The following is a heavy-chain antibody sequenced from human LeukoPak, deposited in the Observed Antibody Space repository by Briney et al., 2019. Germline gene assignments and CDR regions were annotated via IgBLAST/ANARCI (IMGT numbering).Heavy chain of an antibody. J-gene: IGHJ4*02. CDR1: GDSVSSNSAA. D-gene: IGHD2-15*01. V-gene: IGHV6-1*01. Sequence: SQTLSLTCAISGDSVSSNSAAWNWIRQSPSRGLEWLGRTYYRTKWHNDYAVSVKSRITINPDTSKNQFSLQLNSVTPEDTAVYYCARESACSGGSCLYYFDYWGQGTLVTVSS. CDR3: ARESACSGGSCLYYFDY. CDR2: TYYRTKWHN.